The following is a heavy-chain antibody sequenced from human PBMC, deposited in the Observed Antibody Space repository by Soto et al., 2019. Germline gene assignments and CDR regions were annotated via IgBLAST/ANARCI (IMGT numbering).Heavy chain of an antibody. D-gene: IGHD1-26*01. CDR2: ITWDGGST. V-gene: IGHV3-43*01. CDR1: GFTFDDYT. Sequence: EVQLVESGGVVVQPGGSLRLSCAASGFTFDDYTMHWVRQAPGKGLEWVSLITWDGGSTDYADSVKGRFTISRDNSNTSLYLQMNRLTTEDTVLYYCAKGITGRLIVGTHRGLDYWGQGTLVTVSS. CDR3: AKGITGRLIVGTHRGLDY. J-gene: IGHJ4*02.